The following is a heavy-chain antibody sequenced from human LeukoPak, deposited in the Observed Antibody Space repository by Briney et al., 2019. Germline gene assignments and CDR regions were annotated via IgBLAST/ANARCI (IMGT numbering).Heavy chain of an antibody. D-gene: IGHD3-3*01. CDR1: GFTFSSYW. V-gene: IGHV3-7*03. CDR2: IKQDGSEK. CDR3: ARDNGYDFWSGYLDY. J-gene: IGHJ4*02. Sequence: GGSLRLSCAASGFTFSSYWMSWVRQAPGKGLEWVAHIKQDGSEKYYVDSVKGRFTISRDNAKNSLYLQMNSLRAEDTAVYYCARDNGYDFWSGYLDYWGQGTLVTVSS.